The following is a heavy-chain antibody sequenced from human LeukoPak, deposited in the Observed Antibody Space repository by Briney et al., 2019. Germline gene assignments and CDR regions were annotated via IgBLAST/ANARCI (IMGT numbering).Heavy chain of an antibody. D-gene: IGHD6-6*01. CDR2: ISGSGGST. CDR1: GFTFSSYG. V-gene: IGHV3-23*01. Sequence: GGSLRLSCAASGFTFSSYGMSWVRQAPGKGLEWVSSISGSGGSTYYADSMKGRFTISRDNSKNTLYLQMNSLRAEDTAVYYCAKVFSSDVATFDYWGQGTLVTVSS. CDR3: AKVFSSDVATFDY. J-gene: IGHJ4*02.